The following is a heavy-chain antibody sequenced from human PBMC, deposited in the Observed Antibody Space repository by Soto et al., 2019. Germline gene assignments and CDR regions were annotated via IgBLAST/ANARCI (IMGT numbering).Heavy chain of an antibody. V-gene: IGHV3-74*01. CDR3: ARDLMISAGY. Sequence: PGGSLRLSCAASGFTFSSYWMHWVRQAPVKGLVWVSRINSDGSSTSYADSVKGRFTISRDNAKNTLYLQMNSLRAEDTAVYYCARDLMISAGYWGQGTLVTVSS. CDR1: GFTFSSYW. D-gene: IGHD3-22*01. J-gene: IGHJ4*02. CDR2: INSDGSST.